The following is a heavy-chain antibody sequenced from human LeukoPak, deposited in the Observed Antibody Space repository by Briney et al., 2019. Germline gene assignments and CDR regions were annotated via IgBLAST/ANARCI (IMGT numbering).Heavy chain of an antibody. V-gene: IGHV3-48*04. CDR1: GFTFSTYA. CDR2: ISSSGRTI. D-gene: IGHD5-18*01. CDR3: SRLRGYSYGYADY. Sequence: GGSLRLSCAASGFTFSTYAMHWVRQAPGKGLEWVSYISSSGRTIDYADSVKGRFTISRDNAKNSLYLQMNSLRAEDTAVYYCSRLRGYSYGYADYWGQGILVSVSS. J-gene: IGHJ4*02.